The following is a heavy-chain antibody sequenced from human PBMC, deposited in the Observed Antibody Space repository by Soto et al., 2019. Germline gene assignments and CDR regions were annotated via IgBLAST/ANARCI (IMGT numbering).Heavy chain of an antibody. CDR2: IYPGDSDT. D-gene: IGHD2-15*01. V-gene: IGHV5-51*01. J-gene: IGHJ4*02. CDR1: GYTCTNYW. CDR3: ARRVASSPLFEY. Sequence: AVVLLKISWRGSGYTCTNYWIGRVRQMPGKGLEWMGIIYPGDSDTRYSPSFQGQVTISADKSTNTAYLQWSSLKASDSAIYYCARRVASSPLFEYWGQGTLVTVSS.